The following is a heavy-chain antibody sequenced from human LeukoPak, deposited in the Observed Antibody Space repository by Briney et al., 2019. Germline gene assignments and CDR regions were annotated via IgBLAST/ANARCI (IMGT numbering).Heavy chain of an antibody. V-gene: IGHV3-74*01. CDR3: ARAVIGTTSAAFDI. J-gene: IGHJ3*02. CDR2: ISRDVSNT. D-gene: IGHD1-20*01. CDR1: GFTFSSYW. Sequence: GGSLRLSCAASGFTFSSYWMHWVRQAPGKELVWVSHISRDVSNTNYADSVKGRFTISRNNAKNTLSLEMNSLRAEDTGVYYCARAVIGTTSAAFDIWGQGTMITVSS.